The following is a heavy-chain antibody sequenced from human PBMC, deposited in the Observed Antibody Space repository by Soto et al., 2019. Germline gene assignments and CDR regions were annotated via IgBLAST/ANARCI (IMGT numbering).Heavy chain of an antibody. CDR1: GFTFSDHG. J-gene: IGHJ4*02. Sequence: EVQLLESGGGLVQPGGSLRLCCVGSGFTFSDHGMSWVRQAPGKGLEWVSAISGSVGSTFYADSVKGRFTISRDNSKNTLYQQMNSLRDEDTAVYYCAKDRTIAARNYDEWGQGVLVTVSS. V-gene: IGHV3-23*01. CDR3: AKDRTIAARNYDE. D-gene: IGHD6-6*01. CDR2: ISGSVGST.